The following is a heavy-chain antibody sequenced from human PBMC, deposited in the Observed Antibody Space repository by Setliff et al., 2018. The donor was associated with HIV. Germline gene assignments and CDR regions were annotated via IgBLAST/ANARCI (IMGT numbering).Heavy chain of an antibody. V-gene: IGHV1-2*06. CDR2: INPNSGGT. J-gene: IGHJ3*01. CDR3: ARVAFEWEITVFGVVSYDAFDV. CDR1: GYTFTGYY. D-gene: IGHD3-3*01. Sequence: ASVKVSCKTSGYTFTGYYVHWVRQAPGQGLEWMGRINPNSGGTDYAQKFQGRVSMTRDTSINTVYMELSRLTSDDTAMYYCARVAFEWEITVFGVVSYDAFDVWGQGTKVTV.